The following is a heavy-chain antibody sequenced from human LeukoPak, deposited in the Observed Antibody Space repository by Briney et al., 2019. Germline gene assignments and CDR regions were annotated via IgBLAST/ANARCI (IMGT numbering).Heavy chain of an antibody. Sequence: GASVKVSCKASGYTFTSYYMHWVRQAPGQGLEWMGLINPTGSSTNYAQKFRGRVTMTRDTSTSTVYMELSSLRFEDTAVYYCAREESGGFFDYWGQGTLVTVSS. CDR3: AREESGGFFDY. V-gene: IGHV1-46*01. D-gene: IGHD2-8*02. J-gene: IGHJ4*02. CDR2: INPTGSST. CDR1: GYTFTSYY.